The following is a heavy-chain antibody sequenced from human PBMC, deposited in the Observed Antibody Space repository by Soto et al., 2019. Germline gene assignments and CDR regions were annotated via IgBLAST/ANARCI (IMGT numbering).Heavy chain of an antibody. D-gene: IGHD3-10*01. CDR1: GFTFSSYA. CDR2: ISSSCSTI. J-gene: IGHJ3*01. Sequence: EVQLVESGGGLVQPGGSLRLSCAASGFTFSSYAMNWVRQAPGKGLEWLSYISSSCSTIYDADSVKGRFTISRDSGRNSLYLQMNSLRAEDTAVYYCARGFGSGSYFGAFDFWGQGTMVTVSS. V-gene: IGHV3-48*01. CDR3: ARGFGSGSYFGAFDF.